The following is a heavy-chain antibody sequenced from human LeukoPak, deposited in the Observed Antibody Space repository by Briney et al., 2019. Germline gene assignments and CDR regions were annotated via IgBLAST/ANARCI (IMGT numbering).Heavy chain of an antibody. V-gene: IGHV3-30*02. CDR2: IHSDGGDK. J-gene: IGHJ4*02. D-gene: IGHD1-26*01. Sequence: GGSLRLSCAASGFTFRSYSMHWVRQAPGKGLEWVAFIHSDGGDKYYADSVQGRFTISRDNSKNTVFLQMNSLTGEDTAIYYCARDGGSYSLDYWGQGTLVTDSS. CDR3: ARDGGSYSLDY. CDR1: GFTFRSYS.